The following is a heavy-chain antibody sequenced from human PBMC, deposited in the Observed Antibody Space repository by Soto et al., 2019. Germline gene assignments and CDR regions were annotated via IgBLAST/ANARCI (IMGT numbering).Heavy chain of an antibody. D-gene: IGHD6-19*01. V-gene: IGHV3-48*02. CDR3: ARDRVAGTEDAFDI. Sequence: GGSLRLSCAASGFTFSSYSMNWVRQAPGKGLEWVSYISSSSSTIYYADSVKGRFTISRDNAKNSLYLQMNSLRDEDTAAYYCARDRVAGTEDAFDIWGQGTMVTVSS. CDR2: ISSSSSTI. CDR1: GFTFSSYS. J-gene: IGHJ3*02.